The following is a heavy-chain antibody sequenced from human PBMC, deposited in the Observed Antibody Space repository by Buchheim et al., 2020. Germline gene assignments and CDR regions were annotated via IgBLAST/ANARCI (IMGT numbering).Heavy chain of an antibody. CDR2: IIPILGIA. CDR3: ARGGYGGGFGGYGMGAFDY. V-gene: IGHV1-69*02. CDR1: GGTFSSYT. J-gene: IGHJ4*02. D-gene: IGHD5-12*01. Sequence: QVQLVQSGAEVKKPGSSVKVSCKASGGTFSSYTISWVRQAPGQGLEWMGRIIPILGIANYAQKFQGRVTITADKSTSTAYMELSSLRSEDTAVYYCARGGYGGGFGGYGMGAFDYWGQGTL.